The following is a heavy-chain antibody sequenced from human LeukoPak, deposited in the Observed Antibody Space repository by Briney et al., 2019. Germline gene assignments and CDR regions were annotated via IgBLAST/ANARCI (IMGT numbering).Heavy chain of an antibody. J-gene: IGHJ1*01. CDR1: GFTFDDYT. CDR2: ISWDGGST. D-gene: IGHD4-17*01. Sequence: QSGGSLRLSCAASGFTFDDYTMHWVRHAPGKGLEWVSLISWDGGSTYYADSVKGRFTISRDNSKNSLDLQMNSLRTEDTASYYCAKDFADYGDYVTYFQHWGQGTLVTVSS. V-gene: IGHV3-43*01. CDR3: AKDFADYGDYVTYFQH.